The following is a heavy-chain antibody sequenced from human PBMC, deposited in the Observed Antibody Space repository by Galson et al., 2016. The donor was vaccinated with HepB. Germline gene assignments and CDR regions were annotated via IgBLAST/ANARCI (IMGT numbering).Heavy chain of an antibody. Sequence: ETLSLTCSVSGGSINSSSFYWGWIRQSPGRGLEWVGTLYFGANNYYNQSPTSRVTISVDTSNNQFSLTLTSVTAEDTAIYYCSSKGKEWLVHGYFDYWGQGTLATVSS. CDR3: SSKGKEWLVHGYFDY. D-gene: IGHD6-19*01. V-gene: IGHV4-39*01. CDR1: GGSINSSSFY. CDR2: LYFGANN. J-gene: IGHJ4*02.